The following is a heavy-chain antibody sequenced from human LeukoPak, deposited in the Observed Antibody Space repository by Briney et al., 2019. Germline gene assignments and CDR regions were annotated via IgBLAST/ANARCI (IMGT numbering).Heavy chain of an antibody. CDR1: GFTFSSYS. J-gene: IGHJ4*02. CDR2: ISSSSSYI. CDR3: ARDHQYDSSGYYYSL. D-gene: IGHD3-22*01. Sequence: PGGSLRLSCAASGFTFSSYSMNWVRQAPGKGLEWVSSISSSSSYIYYADSAKGRFTISRDNAKNSLYLQMNSLRAEDTAVYYCARDHQYDSSGYYYSLWGQGTLVTVSS. V-gene: IGHV3-21*01.